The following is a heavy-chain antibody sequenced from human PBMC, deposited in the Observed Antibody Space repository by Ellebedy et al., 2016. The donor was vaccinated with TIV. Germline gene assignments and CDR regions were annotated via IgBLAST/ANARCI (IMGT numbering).Heavy chain of an antibody. J-gene: IGHJ4*02. V-gene: IGHV3-53*01. CDR2: IYSGGST. Sequence: ETLSLTCTVSGGSISSYYWSWVRQAPGKGLEWVSVIYSGGSTYYADSVKGRFTISRDNSRNTVFLQMISLRAEDTAVYYCAKSDCGGSGCKLLDHWGQGVLVTVSS. CDR1: GGSISSYY. CDR3: AKSDCGGSGCKLLDH. D-gene: IGHD2-15*01.